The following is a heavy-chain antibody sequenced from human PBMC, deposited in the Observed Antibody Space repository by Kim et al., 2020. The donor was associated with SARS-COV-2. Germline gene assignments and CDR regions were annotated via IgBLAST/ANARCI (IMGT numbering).Heavy chain of an antibody. CDR1: GFIIRTYW. Sequence: GGSLRLSCVASGFIIRTYWMTWVRQPPGKGLEWVGNIKEDGSEAYYADSVKGRFTISRDNAKNSLYLQMNSLRAEDTAVYYCVRVPGTYWGQGTLVIVSS. V-gene: IGHV3-7*01. D-gene: IGHD3-10*01. CDR3: VRVPGTY. CDR2: IKEDGSEA. J-gene: IGHJ4*02.